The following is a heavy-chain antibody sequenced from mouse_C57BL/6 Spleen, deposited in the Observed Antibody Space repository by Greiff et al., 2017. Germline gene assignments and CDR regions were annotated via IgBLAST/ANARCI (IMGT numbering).Heavy chain of an antibody. D-gene: IGHD1-1*01. J-gene: IGHJ2*01. Sequence: QVQLQQPGTELVKPGASVKLSCKASGYTFTSYWMHWVKQRPGQGLEWIGNINPSNGGTNYNEKVKSKATLTVDKSSSTASMQLSSLTSEDSAVYYCARPLYYGSSYCFDYWGQGTTLTFSS. CDR3: ARPLYYGSSYCFDY. CDR2: INPSNGGT. CDR1: GYTFTSYW. V-gene: IGHV1-53*01.